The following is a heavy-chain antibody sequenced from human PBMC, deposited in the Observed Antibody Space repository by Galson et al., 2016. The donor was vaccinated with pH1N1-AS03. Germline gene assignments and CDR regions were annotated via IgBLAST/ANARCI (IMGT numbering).Heavy chain of an antibody. D-gene: IGHD4-17*01. J-gene: IGHJ4*02. Sequence: LSLTCSVSGVSIRSGGYYWTWIRQFPGKGLEWIGFVYDIGGTNYNPSLRSRVSISLDTSRSQFSLRLTSVTAADTAVYYCARAPDFGDQKSFDYWGQGRLVIISS. CDR1: GVSIRSGGYY. CDR3: ARAPDFGDQKSFDY. V-gene: IGHV4-31*03. CDR2: VYDIGGT.